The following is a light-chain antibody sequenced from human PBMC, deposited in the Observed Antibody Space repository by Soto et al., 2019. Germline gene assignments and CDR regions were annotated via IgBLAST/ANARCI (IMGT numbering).Light chain of an antibody. J-gene: IGKJ1*01. CDR3: QQSYSTPPT. CDR2: AAS. Sequence: DIPMTQSPSSLSASVGDRVTLTCRASQSISSYLNWYQQKPGKAPKLLIYAASSLQSGVPSRFSGSGSGTDFTLTISSLQPEDFATYYCQQSYSTPPTFGQGTKVDI. CDR1: QSISSY. V-gene: IGKV1-39*01.